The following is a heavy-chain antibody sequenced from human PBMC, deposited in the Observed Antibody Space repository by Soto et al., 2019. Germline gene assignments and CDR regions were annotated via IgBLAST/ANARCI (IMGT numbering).Heavy chain of an antibody. Sequence: QVQLVQSGAEVKKPGASVKVSCKASGYTFTSYYMHWVRQAPGQGLEWMGIINPSGGSTSYAQKVQGRVTMTRDTSTRTVDMELSSLRSDDTAVYYCARVLAEGPYYYYGMDVWGQGTTVTVSS. CDR3: ARVLAEGPYYYYGMDV. CDR1: GYTFTSYY. J-gene: IGHJ6*02. CDR2: INPSGGST. V-gene: IGHV1-46*01.